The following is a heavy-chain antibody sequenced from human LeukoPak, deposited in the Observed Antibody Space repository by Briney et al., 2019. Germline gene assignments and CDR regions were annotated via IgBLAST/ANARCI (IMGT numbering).Heavy chain of an antibody. V-gene: IGHV4-34*01. J-gene: IGHJ4*02. CDR3: ARGALYSYGLRYFDY. CDR2: INHSGST. CDR1: GGSFSGYY. D-gene: IGHD5-18*01. Sequence: PSETLSLTCAVYGGSFSGYYWSWIRQPPGKGLEWIGEINHSGSTYYNPSLKSRVTISVDTSKNQFSLKLSSVTAADTAVYYCARGALYSYGLRYFDYWGQGTLVTVSS.